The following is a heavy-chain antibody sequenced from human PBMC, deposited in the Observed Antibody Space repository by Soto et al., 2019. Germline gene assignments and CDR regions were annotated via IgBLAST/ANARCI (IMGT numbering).Heavy chain of an antibody. CDR3: ARGQRFSDWFDP. CDR1: GVSMSSYY. D-gene: IGHD3-3*01. CDR2: VYSSGGT. V-gene: IGHV4-4*07. Sequence: SETLSHTCSVSGVSMSSYYWTWIRQPAGKGLEWIGRVYSSGGTHYNSSLKSRVTISLDTSKNQFSLRLISVTAADTAVYYCARGQRFSDWFDPWGQGTLVTVSS. J-gene: IGHJ5*02.